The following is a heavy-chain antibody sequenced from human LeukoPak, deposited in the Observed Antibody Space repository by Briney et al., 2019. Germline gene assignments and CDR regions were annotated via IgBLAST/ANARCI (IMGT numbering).Heavy chain of an antibody. CDR2: ISAYNGNT. CDR1: GYTFTSYG. D-gene: IGHD2-15*01. V-gene: IGHV1-18*01. J-gene: IGHJ4*02. Sequence: ASVKVSCKASGYTFTSYGISWVRQAPGQGLEWMGWISAYNGNTNYAQKLQGRVTMTTDTSTSTAYMELRSLRSDDTAVYYCARDRALGYCSGGSCGYDYWGQGTLVTVSS. CDR3: ARDRALGYCSGGSCGYDY.